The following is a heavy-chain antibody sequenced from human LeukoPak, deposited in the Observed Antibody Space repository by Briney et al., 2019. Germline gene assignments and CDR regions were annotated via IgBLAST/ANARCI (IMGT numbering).Heavy chain of an antibody. CDR2: ISGSGGST. CDR3: ATVAYCGGDCYSTYFDY. CDR1: GFTFSSYA. J-gene: IGHJ4*02. Sequence: PGGSLRLSCAASGFTFSSYAMSWVRQAPGKGLEWVSGISGSGGSTHYADSVKGRFTISRDNSKNTLYLQMNSLRVEDTAVYYCATVAYCGGDCYSTYFDYWGQGTLVTVSS. V-gene: IGHV3-23*01. D-gene: IGHD2-21*01.